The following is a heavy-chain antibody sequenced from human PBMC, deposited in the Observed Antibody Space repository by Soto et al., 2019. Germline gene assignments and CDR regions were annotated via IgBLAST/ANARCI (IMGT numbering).Heavy chain of an antibody. D-gene: IGHD6-19*01. CDR2: IYYSGST. CDR3: AGIAVAGAYYCYGMDV. V-gene: IGHV4-39*01. CDR1: GGSFSSSSYY. J-gene: IGHJ6*02. Sequence: QLQLQESCPGLVKPSETLSLTCTGSGGSFSSSSYYWGWIRQPPGKGLEWIGGIYYSGSTYYNPSFKSRVTISVGTSKNQCSRKLSSVTAADTAVYYCAGIAVAGAYYCYGMDVWGQGTTVTVSS.